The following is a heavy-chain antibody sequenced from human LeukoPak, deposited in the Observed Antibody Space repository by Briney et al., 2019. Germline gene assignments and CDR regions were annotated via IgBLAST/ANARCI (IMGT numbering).Heavy chain of an antibody. V-gene: IGHV3-48*02. Sequence: GGSLRLSCAASGFIFSRYNMTWVRQAPGKGLEWVSYIGSSSSPIYYADSVKGRFTISRDNAKNSLYLQMNSLRDEDTAVYYCARDYYNSGSYSFDYWGQGTLVTVSS. CDR3: ARDYYNSGSYSFDY. CDR1: GFIFSRYN. J-gene: IGHJ4*02. D-gene: IGHD3-10*01. CDR2: IGSSSSPI.